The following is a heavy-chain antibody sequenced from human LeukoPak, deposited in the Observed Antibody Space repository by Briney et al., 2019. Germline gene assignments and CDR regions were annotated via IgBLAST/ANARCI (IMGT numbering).Heavy chain of an antibody. Sequence: ASVKVSCKVSGYTLTELSMHWVRQAPGKGLEWMGGFDPEDGETIYAQKFQGRVTMTEDASTDTAYMELSSLRSEDTAVYYCATATTVTTSYGYFDLWGRGTLVTVSS. CDR3: ATATTVTTSYGYFDL. CDR2: FDPEDGET. J-gene: IGHJ2*01. V-gene: IGHV1-24*01. CDR1: GYTLTELS. D-gene: IGHD4-17*01.